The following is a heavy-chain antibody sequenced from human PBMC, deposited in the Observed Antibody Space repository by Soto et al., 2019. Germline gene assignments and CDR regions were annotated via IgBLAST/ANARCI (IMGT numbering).Heavy chain of an antibody. CDR2: INHSGST. V-gene: IGHV4-34*01. J-gene: IGHJ6*02. CDR3: ARVKGLGYYGSGSYPYYYGMDV. Sequence: QVQLQQWGAGLLKPSETLSLTCAVYGGSFSGYYWSWIRQPPGKGLEWIGEINHSGSTNYNPSLKSRVTISVDTSKNQFSLKLSSVTAADTAVYYCARVKGLGYYGSGSYPYYYGMDVWGQGTTVTVSS. CDR1: GGSFSGYY. D-gene: IGHD3-10*01.